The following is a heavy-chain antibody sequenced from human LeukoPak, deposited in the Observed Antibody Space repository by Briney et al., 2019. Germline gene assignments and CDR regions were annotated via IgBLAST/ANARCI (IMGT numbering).Heavy chain of an antibody. Sequence: GGSLRLSCAASGFTFSSNAMSWVRQAPGKGLEWVSAIRSNGDSTYYADSVKGRFTISRDNSKNTLYLQMNSLRAEDTAVYYCAKDRWNDILTGYWDYWGQGTLVTVSS. CDR3: AKDRWNDILTGYWDY. J-gene: IGHJ4*02. CDR2: IRSNGDST. D-gene: IGHD3-9*01. CDR1: GFTFSSNA. V-gene: IGHV3-23*01.